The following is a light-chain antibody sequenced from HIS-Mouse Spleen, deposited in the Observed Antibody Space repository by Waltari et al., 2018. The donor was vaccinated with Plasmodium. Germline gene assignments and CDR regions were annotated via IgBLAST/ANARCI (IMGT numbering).Light chain of an antibody. CDR2: EGR. CDR3: CSYAGSSTNWV. CDR1: SSAVGSYNL. V-gene: IGLV2-23*01. Sequence: QSALTQPASVSGSPGQSITISGTGTSSAVGSYNLVSWYQQHPGKAPKLMIYEGRKRPSGVSNRFSGSKSGNTASLTISGLQAEDEADYYCCSYAGSSTNWVFGGGTKLTVL. J-gene: IGLJ3*02.